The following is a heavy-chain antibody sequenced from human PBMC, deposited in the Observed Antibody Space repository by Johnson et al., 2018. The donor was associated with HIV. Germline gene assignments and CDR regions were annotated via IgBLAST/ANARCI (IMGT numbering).Heavy chain of an antibody. CDR3: ARDKGGGYDAFDI. CDR2: INWNGGST. CDR1: GFTFDDYG. J-gene: IGHJ3*02. Sequence: VQLVESGGGLVQPGGSLRLSCAASGFTFDDYGMSWVRQAPGEGLEWVSCINWNGGSTGYADSVKGRFTISRDNTKNSLSLQMNSLRAEDTAVYYCARDKGGGYDAFDIWGQGTMVTVSS. V-gene: IGHV3-20*04. D-gene: IGHD2-15*01.